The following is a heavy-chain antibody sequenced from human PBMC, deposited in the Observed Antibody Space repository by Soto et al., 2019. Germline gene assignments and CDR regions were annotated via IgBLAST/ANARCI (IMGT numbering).Heavy chain of an antibody. J-gene: IGHJ4*02. V-gene: IGHV3-48*03. Sequence: GGSLRLSCAASRFTFSTYEMNWVRQSPGKGLEWVSYISSSGYTVYYADSVKGRFTISRDNTRNSLYLQMNSLRDEDTALYYCVRYCSTTLCNGVATRTFDYWGQGTLVTVSS. CDR3: VRYCSTTLCNGVATRTFDY. D-gene: IGHD2-2*01. CDR1: RFTFSTYE. CDR2: ISSSGYTV.